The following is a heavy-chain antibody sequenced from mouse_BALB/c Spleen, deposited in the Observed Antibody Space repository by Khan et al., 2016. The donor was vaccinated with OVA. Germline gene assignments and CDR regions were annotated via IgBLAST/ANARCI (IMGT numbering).Heavy chain of an antibody. J-gene: IGHJ2*01. CDR2: IKYSGIT. CDR1: GYSITSDYA. D-gene: IGHD1-1*01. V-gene: IGHV3-2*02. CDR3: ARSGTISTVVVTDFDF. Sequence: EVQLVESGPGLVKPSQSLSLTCTVTGYSITSDYAWNWIRQFPGNRLEWMGYIKYSGITSYNPSLKSRISITRDTYKNQFFLHLNSVTTEDTATYYCARSGTISTVVVTDFDFWGQGTTLTVSS.